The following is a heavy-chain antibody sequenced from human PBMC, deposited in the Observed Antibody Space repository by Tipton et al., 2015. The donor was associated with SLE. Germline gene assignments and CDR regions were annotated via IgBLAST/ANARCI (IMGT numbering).Heavy chain of an antibody. CDR1: GFAFSSYA. Sequence: GSLRLSCAASGFAFSSYAMSWVRQAPGKGLEWVSVIYSGGSSTYYADSVKGRFTISRDNSKNTLYLQMNSLRAEDTAVYYCARDPSGPWGQGTLVTVSS. J-gene: IGHJ5*02. CDR2: IYSGGSST. CDR3: ARDPSGP. V-gene: IGHV3-23*03.